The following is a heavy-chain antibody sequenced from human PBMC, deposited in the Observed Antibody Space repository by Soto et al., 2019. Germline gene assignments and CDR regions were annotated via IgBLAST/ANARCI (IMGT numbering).Heavy chain of an antibody. Sequence: GSQTLSCAASGLTFSSYEMNWVRHDTGKGLEWISLINWDGGSTYYADSVKGRFTISRDNRKNSLFLEMNSLTTEDTAFYYCVKDRNTVIGNYFFDYWGQGTLVTVSS. D-gene: IGHD3-22*01. V-gene: IGHV3-43*01. J-gene: IGHJ4*02. CDR2: INWDGGST. CDR1: GLTFSSYE. CDR3: VKDRNTVIGNYFFDY.